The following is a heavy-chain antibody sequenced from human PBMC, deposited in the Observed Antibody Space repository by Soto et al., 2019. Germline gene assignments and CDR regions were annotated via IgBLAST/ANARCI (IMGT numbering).Heavy chain of an antibody. D-gene: IGHD1-26*01. CDR3: VRQGIGALHGLVDV. CDR2: IYSNGGT. J-gene: IGHJ6*02. V-gene: IGHV4-59*08. CDR1: GDSIGTYN. Sequence: QEQLQASGPGLVKPSDTLSLTCTVSGDSIGTYNWGWIRQPPGKRLEWIGYIYSNGGTSYNPALKSPDTISADTCTIQFSLRLSSVTAADTAVYYCVRQGIGALHGLVDVWGQGTTVTVSS.